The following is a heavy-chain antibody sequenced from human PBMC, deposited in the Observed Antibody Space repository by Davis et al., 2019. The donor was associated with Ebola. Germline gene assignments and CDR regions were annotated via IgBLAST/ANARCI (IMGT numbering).Heavy chain of an antibody. D-gene: IGHD4/OR15-4a*01. V-gene: IGHV3-23*01. CDR3: AKDKTMATQYWYFDL. Sequence: GGSLRLSCAASGFIFRSYVMSWVRQAPGKGLEWVATLGLSAYTYYADSVKGRFPIPRDNAKNSLYLQMNSLRAEDTALYYCAKDKTMATQYWYFDLWGRGTLVTVSS. CDR2: LGLSAYT. CDR1: GFIFRSYV. J-gene: IGHJ2*01.